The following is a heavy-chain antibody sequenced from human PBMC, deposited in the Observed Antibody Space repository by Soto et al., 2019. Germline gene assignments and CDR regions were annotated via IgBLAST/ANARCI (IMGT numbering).Heavy chain of an antibody. CDR2: IYYSGGT. J-gene: IGHJ5*02. CDR3: ARASTGELWVYANWFDP. CDR1: GGSISSGDYY. Sequence: QVQLQESGPGLVKPSQTLSLTCTVSGGSISSGDYYWSWIRQPPGKGPEWIGFIYYSGGTYYKPSLKSRVTISVDTSKNKFSLNLSSVTAADTAVYYCARASTGELWVYANWFDPWGPGTLVTVSS. V-gene: IGHV4-30-4*01. D-gene: IGHD3-16*01.